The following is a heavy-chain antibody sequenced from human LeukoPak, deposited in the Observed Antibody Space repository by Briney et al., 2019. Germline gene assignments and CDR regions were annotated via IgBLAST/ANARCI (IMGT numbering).Heavy chain of an antibody. CDR1: GGSISSYY. D-gene: IGHD3-10*01. V-gene: IGHV4-59*01. Sequence: RSSQTLSLTCTVSGGSISSYYWSWIRQPPGKGLEWIGYIYYSGSTNYNPSLKSRVTISVDTSKNQFSLKLSSVTAADTAVYYCARDLNRYGSGNYWGQGTLVTVSS. CDR3: ARDLNRYGSGNY. CDR2: IYYSGST. J-gene: IGHJ4*02.